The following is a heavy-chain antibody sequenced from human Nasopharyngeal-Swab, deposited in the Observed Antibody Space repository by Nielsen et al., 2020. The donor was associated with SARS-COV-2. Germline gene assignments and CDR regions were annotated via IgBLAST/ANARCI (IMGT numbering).Heavy chain of an antibody. CDR2: INHSGST. J-gene: IGHJ6*02. Sequence: WIRQPPGKGLEWIGEINHSGSTNYNPSLKSRVTISVDTSKNQFSLKLSSVTAADTAVYYCARGSVTGGDGTDVWGQGTTVTVSS. V-gene: IGHV4-34*01. CDR3: ARGSVTGGDGTDV. D-gene: IGHD4-17*01.